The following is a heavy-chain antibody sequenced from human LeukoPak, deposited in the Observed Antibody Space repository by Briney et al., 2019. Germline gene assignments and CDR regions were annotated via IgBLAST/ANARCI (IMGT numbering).Heavy chain of an antibody. Sequence: PSETLSLTCTVSGYSISSGYYWGWIRQPPGKGLEWIGSIYHSGSTYYNPSLKSRVAISVDTSKNQFSLKLSSVTAADTAVYYCARAKGWYSSGWFIDYWGQGTLVTVSS. V-gene: IGHV4-38-2*02. CDR2: IYHSGST. D-gene: IGHD6-19*01. CDR3: ARAKGWYSSGWFIDY. CDR1: GYSISSGYY. J-gene: IGHJ4*02.